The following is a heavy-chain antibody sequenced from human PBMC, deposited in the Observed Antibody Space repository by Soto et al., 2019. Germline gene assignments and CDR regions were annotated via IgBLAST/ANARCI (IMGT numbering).Heavy chain of an antibody. D-gene: IGHD6-6*01. J-gene: IGHJ4*02. CDR2: TYYRSKWYN. CDR1: GDSVSSNSAA. CDR3: ARTPGGIAARRFTHADY. V-gene: IGHV6-1*01. Sequence: SQTLSLTCAISGDSVSSNSAAWNWIRQSPSRGLEWLGRTYYRSKWYNDYAVSVKSRITISPDTSKNQFSLQLNSVTPEDTAVYYCARTPGGIAARRFTHADYWGQGTLVTVSS.